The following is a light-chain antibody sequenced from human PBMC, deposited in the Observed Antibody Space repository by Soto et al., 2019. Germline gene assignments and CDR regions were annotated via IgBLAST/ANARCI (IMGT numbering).Light chain of an antibody. CDR1: QSISSY. Sequence: EIQMTHAPSSLAESVVERGTSTCLASQSISSYLNWYQQKPGKAPKLLIYAASSLQSGVPSRFSGSGSGTDFTLTISSLQPEDFATYYCQKSYSTPINFGKGTQLEIK. V-gene: IGKV1-39*01. CDR2: AAS. J-gene: IGKJ5*01. CDR3: QKSYSTPIN.